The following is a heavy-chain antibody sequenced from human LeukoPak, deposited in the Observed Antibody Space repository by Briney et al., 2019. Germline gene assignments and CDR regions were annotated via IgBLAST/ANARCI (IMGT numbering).Heavy chain of an antibody. CDR3: ASGPIVGATSIDY. D-gene: IGHD1-26*01. J-gene: IGHJ4*02. Sequence: GGSLRLSCAASGFTFSDYSMNWVRQAPGKGLEWVSSMSSSSTYIQYADSVKGRFTISRDNSKNTLYLQMNSLRAEDTAVYYCASGPIVGATSIDYWGQGTLVTVSS. CDR1: GFTFSDYS. CDR2: MSSSSTYI. V-gene: IGHV3-21*01.